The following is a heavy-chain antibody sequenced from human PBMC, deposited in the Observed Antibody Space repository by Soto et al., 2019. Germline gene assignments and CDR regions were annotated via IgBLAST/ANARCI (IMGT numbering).Heavy chain of an antibody. CDR3: ARGRYYDGVGYHYESAY. Sequence: QVQLVQSGAEVKKPGSSVKVSCKASGGDFINYGISWVRKAPGQGLEWMGGIIPIFRSANSAQTFQGRVTSAADASTTTAYMELTTLTSEDTAVYYCARGRYYDGVGYHYESAYGCQGTLVTVSS. CDR2: IIPIFRSA. CDR1: GGDFINYG. D-gene: IGHD3-22*01. J-gene: IGHJ4*02. V-gene: IGHV1-69*01.